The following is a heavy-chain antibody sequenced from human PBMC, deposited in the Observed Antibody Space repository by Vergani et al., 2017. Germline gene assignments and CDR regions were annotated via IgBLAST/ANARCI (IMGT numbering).Heavy chain of an antibody. V-gene: IGHV4-34*01. CDR2: INHSGRT. J-gene: IGHJ3*02. Sequence: QVQLQQWGAGLLKPSETLSLTCAVYGGSFSGYYWSWIRQPPGKGLEWIGEINHSGRTNYNPSLKSRVTISVDTSKNQFSLKLSSVTAADTAVYYCARLAVAALVGADAFDIWGQGTMVTVSS. CDR1: GGSFSGYY. CDR3: ARLAVAALVGADAFDI. D-gene: IGHD1-26*01.